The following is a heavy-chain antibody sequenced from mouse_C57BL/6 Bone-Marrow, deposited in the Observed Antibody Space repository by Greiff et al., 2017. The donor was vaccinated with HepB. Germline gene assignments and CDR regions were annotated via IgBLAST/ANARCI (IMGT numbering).Heavy chain of an antibody. Sequence: QVQLKQSGAELVRPGASVKLSCKASGYTFTDYYINWVKQRPGQGLEWIARIYPGSGNTYYNEKFKGKATLTAEKSSSTAYMQLSSLTSEDSAVYFCARGYGSSYLDYWGQGTTLTVSS. J-gene: IGHJ2*01. V-gene: IGHV1-76*01. CDR1: GYTFTDYY. CDR3: ARGYGSSYLDY. D-gene: IGHD1-1*01. CDR2: IYPGSGNT.